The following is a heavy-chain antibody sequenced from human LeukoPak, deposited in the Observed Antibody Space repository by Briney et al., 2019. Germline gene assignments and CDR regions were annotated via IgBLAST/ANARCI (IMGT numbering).Heavy chain of an antibody. CDR3: AFGASNWDQFDY. J-gene: IGHJ4*02. Sequence: GESLKISCKGSGYWFTSHRIAWVRQMPEKGLEWMGIIYPGDSDTRYSPSFQGQVTISADASINTAYLRWSNLEASDTAMYFCAFGASNWDQFDYWGQGTLVTVSS. D-gene: IGHD7-27*01. V-gene: IGHV5-51*01. CDR1: GYWFTSHR. CDR2: IYPGDSDT.